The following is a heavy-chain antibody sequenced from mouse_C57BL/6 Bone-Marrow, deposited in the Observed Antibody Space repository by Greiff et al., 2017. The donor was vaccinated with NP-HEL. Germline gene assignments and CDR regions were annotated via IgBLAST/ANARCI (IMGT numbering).Heavy chain of an antibody. Sequence: VQLQQPGAELVKPGASVKMSCKASGYTFTSYWITWVKQRPGQGLEWIGDIYPGSGSTNYNEKFKSKATLTVDKSSSTAYMQLSSLTSEDSAVYYCARRTTVDYWGQGTTLTVSS. D-gene: IGHD1-1*01. CDR3: ARRTTVDY. CDR1: GYTFTSYW. CDR2: IYPGSGST. J-gene: IGHJ2*01. V-gene: IGHV1-55*01.